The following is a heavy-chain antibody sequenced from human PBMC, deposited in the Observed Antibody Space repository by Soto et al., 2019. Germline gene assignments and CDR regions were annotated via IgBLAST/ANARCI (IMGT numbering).Heavy chain of an antibody. Sequence: SETLSLTCTVSGGSISSYYWSWIRQPPGKGLEWIGYTHYSGSTNYNPSLKSRVTISVDTSKNQFSLKLSSVTAADTAVYYCARGSSIAGLYYGMDVWGQGTTVTVSS. CDR2: THYSGST. CDR3: ARGSSIAGLYYGMDV. D-gene: IGHD6-6*01. J-gene: IGHJ6*02. CDR1: GGSISSYY. V-gene: IGHV4-59*08.